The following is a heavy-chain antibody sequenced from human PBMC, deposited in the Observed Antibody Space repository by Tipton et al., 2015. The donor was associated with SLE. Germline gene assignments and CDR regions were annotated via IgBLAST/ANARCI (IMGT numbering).Heavy chain of an antibody. J-gene: IGHJ6*03. Sequence: TLSLTCTVSGASISSYYWSWLRQPPGKGLEWIGYIYYSGSTNYNTSLKSRVTISEDTSKNQFSLKLTSVTAADTAVYYCARGGLGYSYYYYMDVWGKGTTVTVSS. D-gene: IGHD5-18*01. CDR2: IYYSGST. CDR3: ARGGLGYSYYYYMDV. V-gene: IGHV4-59*01. CDR1: GASISSYY.